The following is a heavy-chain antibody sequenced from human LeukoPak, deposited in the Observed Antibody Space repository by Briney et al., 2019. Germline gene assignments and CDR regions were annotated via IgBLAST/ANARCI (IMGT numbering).Heavy chain of an antibody. CDR1: GFTFSDYW. CDR2: INQDGSEK. D-gene: IGHD3-22*01. CDR3: ARDSYGTSGYQGWFDP. Sequence: GGSLRLSCAASGFTFSDYWMSWVRQAPGKGLEWVASINQDGSEKYYVDSVKGRFTISRDNAKNSLYLQMNSLRAEDTAAYYCARDSYGTSGYQGWFDPWGQGTLVTVSS. J-gene: IGHJ5*02. V-gene: IGHV3-7*01.